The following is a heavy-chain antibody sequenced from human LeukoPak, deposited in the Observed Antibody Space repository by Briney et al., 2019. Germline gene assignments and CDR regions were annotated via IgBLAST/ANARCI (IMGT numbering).Heavy chain of an antibody. D-gene: IGHD2-2*02. CDR3: ARASAAITPNWFDP. CDR2: IIPIFGTA. V-gene: IGHV1-69*05. J-gene: IGHJ5*02. Sequence: SVKVSCKASGGTFSSYAISWVRQAPGQGLEWMGGIIPIFGTANYTQKFEGRVTITTDESTSTAYMELSSLRSEDTAVYYCARASAAITPNWFDPWGQGTLVTVSS. CDR1: GGTFSSYA.